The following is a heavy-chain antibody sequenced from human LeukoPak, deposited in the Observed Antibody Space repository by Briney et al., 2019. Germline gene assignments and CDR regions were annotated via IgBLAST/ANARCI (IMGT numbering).Heavy chain of an antibody. CDR2: ISSSSSYI. CDR1: GFTFSTYS. D-gene: IGHD3-10*01. V-gene: IGHV3-21*01. Sequence: PGGSLRLSCAASGFTFSTYSMNWVRQAPGKGLEWVSSISSSSSYIYYADSVKGRFTVSRDNAKNSLYLQMNSLGAEDTAVYYCARGLTLRASFDYWGQGTLVTVSS. J-gene: IGHJ4*02. CDR3: ARGLTLRASFDY.